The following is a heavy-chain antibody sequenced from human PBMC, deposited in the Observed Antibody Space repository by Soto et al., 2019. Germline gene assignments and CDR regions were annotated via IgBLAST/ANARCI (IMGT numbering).Heavy chain of an antibody. CDR1: GGTFSSYA. CDR3: ASKKQWLVQEDAFDY. D-gene: IGHD6-19*01. Sequence: GASVKVSCKASGGTFSSYAISWVRQAPGQGLEWMGGIIPIFGTANYAQKFQGRVTITADESTSTTYMELSSLRSEDTAVYYCASKKQWLVQEDAFDYWGQGTLVTVSS. V-gene: IGHV1-69*13. CDR2: IIPIFGTA. J-gene: IGHJ4*02.